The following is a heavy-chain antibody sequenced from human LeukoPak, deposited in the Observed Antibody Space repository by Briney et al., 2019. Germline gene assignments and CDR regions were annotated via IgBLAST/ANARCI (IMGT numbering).Heavy chain of an antibody. CDR1: GFTFSSYG. J-gene: IGHJ5*02. V-gene: IGHV3-33*01. D-gene: IGHD3-22*01. CDR2: IWYDGSNK. Sequence: GGSLRLSCAASGFTFSSYGMHWVRQAPGKGLEWVAVIWYDGSNKYYADSVKGRFTISRDNSKNTLYLQMNSLRAEDTAVYYCARDSSEAYDSSGYYPNWFDPWGQGTLVTVSS. CDR3: ARDSSEAYDSSGYYPNWFDP.